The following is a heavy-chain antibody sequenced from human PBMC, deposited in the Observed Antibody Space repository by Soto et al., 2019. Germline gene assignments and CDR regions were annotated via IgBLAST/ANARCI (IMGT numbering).Heavy chain of an antibody. CDR3: ARDKITGLFDY. J-gene: IGHJ4*02. D-gene: IGHD2-8*02. CDR2: INHSGST. V-gene: IGHV4-34*01. Sequence: PSETLSLTCAVYGGSFSAYDWTWIRQPPGTGLEWIGEINHSGSTNYNPSLKSRVTISVDTSKNQFSLKLTSVTAADTAVYYCARDKITGLFDYWGQGTLVTVS. CDR1: GGSFSAYD.